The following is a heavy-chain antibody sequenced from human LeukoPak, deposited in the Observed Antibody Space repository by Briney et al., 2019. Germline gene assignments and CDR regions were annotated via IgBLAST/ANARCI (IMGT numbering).Heavy chain of an antibody. D-gene: IGHD6-19*01. J-gene: IGHJ4*02. CDR3: AGEEERGVTVAGTAFDY. CDR2: IIPTLGIA. V-gene: IGHV1-69*04. Sequence: SVKVSRKASGGTFSSYSITWVRQAPGQGLEWMGRIIPTLGIANYAQKFQGRVTITADKSTSTAYMELSSLRSEDTAVYYCAGEEERGVTVAGTAFDYWGQGTLVTVSS. CDR1: GGTFSSYS.